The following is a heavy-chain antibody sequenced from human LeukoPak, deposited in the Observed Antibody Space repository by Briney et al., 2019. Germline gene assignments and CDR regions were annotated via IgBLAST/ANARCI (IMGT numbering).Heavy chain of an antibody. V-gene: IGHV3-53*01. Sequence: GGSLRLSCAASGFTVSSNYMSWVRQAPGKGLEWVSVIYSGGSTYYADSVKGRFTISRDNSKNTLYLQMNSLRAEDTAVYYCAKCPWDTTPDDAFDIWGQGTMVTVSS. CDR3: AKCPWDTTPDDAFDI. CDR1: GFTVSSNY. J-gene: IGHJ3*02. CDR2: IYSGGST. D-gene: IGHD1-26*01.